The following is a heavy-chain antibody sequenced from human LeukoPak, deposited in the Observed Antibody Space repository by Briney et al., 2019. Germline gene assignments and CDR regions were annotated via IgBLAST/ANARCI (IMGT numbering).Heavy chain of an antibody. CDR2: ISGSGDST. CDR1: GFTSSSYA. CDR3: ARETYSSSWFDY. D-gene: IGHD6-13*01. V-gene: IGHV3-23*01. J-gene: IGHJ4*02. Sequence: GGSLRLSCAASGFTSSSYAMSWVRQAPGRGLEWVSAISGSGDSTYYADSVKGRFTISRDNAKNSLYLQMNSLRAEDTAVYYCARETYSSSWFDYWGQGTLVTVSS.